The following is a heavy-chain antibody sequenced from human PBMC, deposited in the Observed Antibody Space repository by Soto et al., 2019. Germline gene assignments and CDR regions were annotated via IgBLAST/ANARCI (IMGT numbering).Heavy chain of an antibody. V-gene: IGHV3-30*18. J-gene: IGHJ4*02. CDR3: AKDPVGQWLALDY. Sequence: QVQLVESGGGVVQPGRSLRLSCAASGFTFSSYGMHWVRQAPGKGLEWVAVISYDGSNEYYADSVKGRFTISRDNSKNTLYLQMNSLRAEDTAVYYCAKDPVGQWLALDYWGQGTLVTVSS. CDR1: GFTFSSYG. D-gene: IGHD6-19*01. CDR2: ISYDGSNE.